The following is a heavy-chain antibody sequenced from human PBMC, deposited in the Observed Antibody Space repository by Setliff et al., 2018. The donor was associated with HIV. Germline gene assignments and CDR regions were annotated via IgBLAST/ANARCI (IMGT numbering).Heavy chain of an antibody. CDR3: ASSEESRVVVAALDY. CDR2: INAGNGNT. CDR1: GYTFTSYA. D-gene: IGHD2-15*01. J-gene: IGHJ4*02. Sequence: ASVKVSCKASGYTFTSYAMHWVRQAPGQRLEWMGWINAGNGNTKYSQKFQGRVTITRDTSASTAYMELSSLRSEDTAVYYCASSEESRVVVAALDYWGQGTLVTVS. V-gene: IGHV1-3*01.